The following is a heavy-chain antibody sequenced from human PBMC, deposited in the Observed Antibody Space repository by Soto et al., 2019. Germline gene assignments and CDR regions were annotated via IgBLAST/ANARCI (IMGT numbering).Heavy chain of an antibody. CDR3: ARGGVVDTAMVTGLWLLAY. J-gene: IGHJ1*01. CDR1: GYTFTSYY. Sequence: ASVKVSCKASGYTFTSYYMHWVRQAPGQGLEWMGIINPSGGSTSYAQKFQGRVTMTRDTSTSTVYMELSSLRSEDTAVYYCARGGVVDTAMVTGLWLLAYCGQGTLVPGSS. CDR2: INPSGGST. V-gene: IGHV1-46*03. D-gene: IGHD5-18*01.